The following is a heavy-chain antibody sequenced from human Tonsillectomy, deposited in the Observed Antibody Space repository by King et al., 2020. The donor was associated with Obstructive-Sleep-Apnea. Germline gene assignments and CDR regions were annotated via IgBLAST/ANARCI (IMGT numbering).Heavy chain of an antibody. V-gene: IGHV4-39*01. D-gene: IGHD3-9*01. J-gene: IGHJ3*02. CDR1: GGSISSSSYY. CDR3: ARHLYDILTDYMGAFDI. Sequence: QLQESGPGLVKPSETLSLTCTVSGGSISSSSYYWGWIRQPPGKGLELIGTIYYSGSTYYNPSLNSRVTISVDTSNNQSSLKLSSVTAADTAVYYCARHLYDILTDYMGAFDIWGQGTMVTVSS. CDR2: IYYSGST.